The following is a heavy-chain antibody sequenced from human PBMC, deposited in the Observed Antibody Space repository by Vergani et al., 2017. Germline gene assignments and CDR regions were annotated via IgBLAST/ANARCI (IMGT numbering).Heavy chain of an antibody. CDR3: ARRTDLYYDSSGSKYYFDY. Sequence: QVQLVQSGAEVKKPGSSVKVSCKASGGTFSSYAISWVRQAPGQGLEWMGGIIPIFGTANYAQKFQGRVTITADESTSTAYMELSSLRSEDTAVYYCARRTDLYYDSSGSKYYFDYWGQGTLVTVSS. V-gene: IGHV1-69*01. CDR2: IIPIFGTA. J-gene: IGHJ4*02. D-gene: IGHD3-22*01. CDR1: GGTFSSYA.